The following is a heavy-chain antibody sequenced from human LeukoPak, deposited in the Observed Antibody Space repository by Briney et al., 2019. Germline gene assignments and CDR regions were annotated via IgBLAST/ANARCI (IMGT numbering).Heavy chain of an antibody. CDR2: IWYDGSNK. J-gene: IGHJ6*02. Sequence: GGSLRLSCAASGFTFRAYTMNWVRQAPGKGPEWVAVIWYDGSNKYYADSVKGRFTISRDNSKNTLYLQMNSLRAEDTAVYYCARVDTAMVDYYYYYGMDVWGQGTTVTVSS. D-gene: IGHD5-18*01. V-gene: IGHV3-33*08. CDR3: ARVDTAMVDYYYYYGMDV. CDR1: GFTFRAYT.